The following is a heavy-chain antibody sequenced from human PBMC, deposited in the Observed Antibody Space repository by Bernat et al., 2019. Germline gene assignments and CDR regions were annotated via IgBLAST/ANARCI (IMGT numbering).Heavy chain of an antibody. CDR2: IYYSGTT. CDR3: ARQRGYCSSTSCYTGYFDY. Sequence: QLQLQESGPGLGKPSETLSLTCTVSGGSISSSSYYWGWIRQPPGKGLEWSGSIYYSGTTYYNPSLKSRVTISVDTSKNQFSLKLSSVTAADTAVYYCARQRGYCSSTSCYTGYFDYWGQGTLVTVSS. D-gene: IGHD2-2*02. V-gene: IGHV4-39*01. J-gene: IGHJ4*02. CDR1: GGSISSSSYY.